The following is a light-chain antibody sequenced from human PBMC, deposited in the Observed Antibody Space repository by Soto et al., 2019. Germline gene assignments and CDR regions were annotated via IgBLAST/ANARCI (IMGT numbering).Light chain of an antibody. CDR3: QQYGTSPHT. V-gene: IGKV3-20*01. Sequence: EIVLTQSPGTLSLSPGERATLSCRASQSVSSTYLAWYQQKPGQAPRLLIYGSSNRATGIPDRFSGSGSGTDFTLTISRLAPEDFAVYYCQQYGTSPHTFGQGTKLEIK. CDR1: QSVSSTY. J-gene: IGKJ2*01. CDR2: GSS.